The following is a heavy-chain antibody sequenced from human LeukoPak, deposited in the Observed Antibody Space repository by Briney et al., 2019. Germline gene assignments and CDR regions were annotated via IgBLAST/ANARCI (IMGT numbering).Heavy chain of an antibody. V-gene: IGHV3-7*03. J-gene: IGHJ6*02. D-gene: IGHD3-16*01. CDR1: GFTFSSYW. CDR3: ARGGGLDV. Sequence: GGSLRLSCAASGFTFSSYWMNCARQAPGEVLEWVASINHNGNVNYYVDSVKGRFTIFRDNTKNSLYLQMSNLRAEDTAVYFCARGGGLDVWGQGATVTVSS. CDR2: INHNGNVN.